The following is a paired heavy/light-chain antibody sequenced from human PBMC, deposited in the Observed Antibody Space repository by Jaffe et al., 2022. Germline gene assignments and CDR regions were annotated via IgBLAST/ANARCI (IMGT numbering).Heavy chain of an antibody. Sequence: QVQLQQWGAGLLKPSETLSLTCAVYGGSFSGYYWSWIRQPPGKGLEWIGEINHSGSTNYNPSLKSRVTISVDTSKNQFSLKLSSVTAADTAVYYCARELPRYGSGRRWAGNNWFDPWGQGTLVTVSS. CDR3: ARELPRYGSGRRWAGNNWFDP. CDR2: INHSGST. D-gene: IGHD3-10*01. J-gene: IGHJ5*02. CDR1: GGSFSGYY. V-gene: IGHV4-34*01.
Light chain of an antibody. CDR1: SLRSYY. Sequence: SSELTQDPAVSVALGQTVRITCQGDSLRSYYASWYQQKPGQAPVLVIYGKNNRPSGIPDRFSGSSSGNTASLTITGAQAEDEADYYCNSRDSSGNHLRVFGGGTKLTVL. CDR3: NSRDSSGNHLRV. CDR2: GKN. V-gene: IGLV3-19*01. J-gene: IGLJ2*01.